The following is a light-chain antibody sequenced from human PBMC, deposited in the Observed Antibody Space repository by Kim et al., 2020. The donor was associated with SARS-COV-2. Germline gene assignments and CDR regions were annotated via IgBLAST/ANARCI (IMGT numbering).Light chain of an antibody. CDR2: DND. CDR1: SSNIGAGYD. Sequence: RVTTSCTGRSSNIGAGYDVHWYQQFPGAAPHLLIFDNDNRPSGVAAQFSGSKSGASASLTITGLQDEEEADYYCRSYDNSLTVVVFGGGTQLTVL. J-gene: IGLJ2*01. CDR3: RSYDNSLTVVV. V-gene: IGLV1-40*03.